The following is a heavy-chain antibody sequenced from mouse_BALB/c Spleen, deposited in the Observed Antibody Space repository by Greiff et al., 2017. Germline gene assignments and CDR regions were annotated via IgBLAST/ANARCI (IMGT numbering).Heavy chain of an antibody. CDR1: GYTFTSYW. Sequence: QVQLQQPGAELVKPGASVKLSCKASGYTFTSYWMHWVKQRPGQGLEWIGEINPSNGRTNYNEKFKSKATLTVDKSSSTAYMQLSSLTSEDSAVYYCTIGIAFDYWGQGTTLTVSS. J-gene: IGHJ2*01. CDR3: TIGIAFDY. D-gene: IGHD3-3*01. V-gene: IGHV1S81*02. CDR2: INPSNGRT.